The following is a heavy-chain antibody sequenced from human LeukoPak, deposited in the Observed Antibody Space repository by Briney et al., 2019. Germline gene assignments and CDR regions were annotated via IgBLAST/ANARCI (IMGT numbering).Heavy chain of an antibody. Sequence: GGSLRLSCAASGLTFSSYGMHWVRQAPGKGLEWVAVISYDGSNKYYADSVKGRFTISRDNSKNTLYLQMNSLRAEDTAVYYCAKDKLDYWGQGTLVTVSS. CDR2: ISYDGSNK. CDR1: GLTFSSYG. J-gene: IGHJ4*02. V-gene: IGHV3-30*18. CDR3: AKDKLDY.